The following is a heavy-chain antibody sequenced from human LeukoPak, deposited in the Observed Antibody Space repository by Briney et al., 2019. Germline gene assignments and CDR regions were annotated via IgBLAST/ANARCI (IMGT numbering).Heavy chain of an antibody. V-gene: IGHV4-39*07. Sequence: PSETLSLTCTVSGGSISSSSYYWGWIRQPPGKGLEWIGEINHSGSTNYNPSLKSRVTISVDTSKNQFSLKLSSVTAADTAVYYCARRSSSRAYYDFWSGYSIFDYWGQGTLVTVSS. J-gene: IGHJ4*02. D-gene: IGHD3-3*01. CDR2: INHSGST. CDR1: GGSISSSSYY. CDR3: ARRSSSRAYYDFWSGYSIFDY.